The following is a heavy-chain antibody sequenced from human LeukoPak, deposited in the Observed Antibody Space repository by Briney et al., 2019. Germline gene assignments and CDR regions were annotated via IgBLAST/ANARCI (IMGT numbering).Heavy chain of an antibody. D-gene: IGHD1-20*01. J-gene: IGHJ3*02. CDR2: IGGSGSAA. CDR1: GFTFSSYA. Sequence: GGSLRLSCAASGFTFSSYAMSWVRQAPGKGLEWVSTIGGSGSAAYYADSVKGRFTISRDKFKNTLYLQMNSLRAEDTAVYYCARVNWSGGGAFDIWGQGTMVTVSS. V-gene: IGHV3-23*01. CDR3: ARVNWSGGGAFDI.